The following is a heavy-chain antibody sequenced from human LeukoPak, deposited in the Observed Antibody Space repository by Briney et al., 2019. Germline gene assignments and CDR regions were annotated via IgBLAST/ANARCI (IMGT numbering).Heavy chain of an antibody. CDR1: GGSINFYY. D-gene: IGHD2-15*01. CDR2: IYTSGST. V-gene: IGHV4-4*07. CDR3: ATANCSGGSCYSFWYFDL. J-gene: IGHJ2*01. Sequence: SETLSLTCTVSGGSINFYYWSWIRQPAGKGLEWIGRIYTSGSTNYNPSLKSRVTMSVDTSKNQFSLKLSSVTAADTAVYYCATANCSGGSCYSFWYFDLWGRGTLVTVSS.